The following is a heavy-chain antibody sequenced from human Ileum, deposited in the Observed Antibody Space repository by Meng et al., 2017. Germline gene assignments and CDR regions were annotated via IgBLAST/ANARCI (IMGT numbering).Heavy chain of an antibody. J-gene: IGHJ4*02. CDR2: MYFSGST. V-gene: IGHV4-61*01. CDR3: ARGHYDKYFDS. D-gene: IGHD3-22*01. CDR1: GGSVNTGNYY. Sequence: QVQLKESGPGLVRPSETLSLTCTISGGSVNTGNYYWSWIRQPPGKGLEWIGYMYFSGSTKYNASLKSRVSISVDTSKKQFSLNLTSVTAADTAVYYCARGHYDKYFDSWGQGTLVTVSS.